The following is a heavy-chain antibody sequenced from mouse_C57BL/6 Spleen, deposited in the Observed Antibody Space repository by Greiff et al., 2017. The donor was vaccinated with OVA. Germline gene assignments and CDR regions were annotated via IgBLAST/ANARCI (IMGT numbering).Heavy chain of an antibody. D-gene: IGHD2-10*01. V-gene: IGHV3-6*01. CDR1: GYSITSGYY. Sequence: EVKLMESGPGLVKPSQSLSLTCSVTGYSITSGYYWNWIRQFPGNKLEWMGYISYDGSNNYNPSLKNRISITRDTSKNQFFLKLNSVTTEDTATYYCASGTYFYFDYWGQGTTLTVSS. J-gene: IGHJ2*01. CDR2: ISYDGSN. CDR3: ASGTYFYFDY.